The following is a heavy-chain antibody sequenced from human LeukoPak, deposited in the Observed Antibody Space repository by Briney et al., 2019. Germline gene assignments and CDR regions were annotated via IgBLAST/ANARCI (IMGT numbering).Heavy chain of an antibody. CDR3: ARVLWFGELSRFDP. CDR2: IFTTGST. Sequence: SETLSLTCSVSTDSTNTYYWSWIRQPAGKGLEWIGRIFTTGSTNYNPSLKSRVTISVDKSKNQFSLKLNFVTAADTAVYYCARVLWFGELSRFDPWGQGTLVTVSS. V-gene: IGHV4-4*07. CDR1: TDSTNTYY. D-gene: IGHD3-10*01. J-gene: IGHJ5*02.